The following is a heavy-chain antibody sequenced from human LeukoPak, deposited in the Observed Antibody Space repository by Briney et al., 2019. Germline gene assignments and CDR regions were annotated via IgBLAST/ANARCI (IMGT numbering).Heavy chain of an antibody. CDR3: AKTDIAVAHYFDY. D-gene: IGHD6-19*01. Sequence: PGGSLRLTCAASGFTFSSYGMHWVRQAPGKGLEWVAFIRYDGSNKYYADSVKGRFTISRDNSKNTLYLQMNSLRAEDTAVYYCAKTDIAVAHYFDYGGQGTLVTVSS. J-gene: IGHJ4*02. CDR1: GFTFSSYG. V-gene: IGHV3-30*02. CDR2: IRYDGSNK.